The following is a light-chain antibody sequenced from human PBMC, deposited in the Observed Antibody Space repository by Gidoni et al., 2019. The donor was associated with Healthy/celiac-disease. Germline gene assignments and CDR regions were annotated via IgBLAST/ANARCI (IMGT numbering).Light chain of an antibody. Sequence: DIQMTPSPSSLSASVGDRVTITCRASQSISSYLNWYQQKPGKAPKLLIYAASSLQSGVPSRFSGSGSGTDFTLTISSLQPEDFATYYCQQSDSTSYTFGQGTKLEIK. V-gene: IGKV1-39*01. CDR2: AAS. CDR3: QQSDSTSYT. CDR1: QSISSY. J-gene: IGKJ2*01.